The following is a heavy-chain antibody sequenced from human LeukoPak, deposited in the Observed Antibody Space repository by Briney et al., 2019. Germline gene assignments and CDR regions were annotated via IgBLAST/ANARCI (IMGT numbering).Heavy chain of an antibody. CDR2: TYYRSKWSN. Sequence: SQTLSLTCAISGDSVSSNSVTWNWIRQSPSRGLEWLGRTYYRSKWSNDYAVSVNSRIIINPGTSKNQFSLQLDSVTPEDTAVYYCVRVTGGVFDYWGPGTLVTVSS. CDR1: GDSVSSNSVT. J-gene: IGHJ4*02. D-gene: IGHD2-8*02. CDR3: VRVTGGVFDY. V-gene: IGHV6-1*01.